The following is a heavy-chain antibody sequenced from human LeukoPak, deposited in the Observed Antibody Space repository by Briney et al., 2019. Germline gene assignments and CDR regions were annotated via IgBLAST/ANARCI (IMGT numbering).Heavy chain of an antibody. CDR3: ARHGYCSSTSCPNHGRVDY. D-gene: IGHD2-2*03. CDR2: IYTSGST. J-gene: IGHJ4*02. Sequence: PSETLSLTCTVSGGSISSGSYYWSWIRQPAGKGLEWIGRIYTSGSTNYNPSLKSRVTISVDTSKNQFSLKLSSVTAADTAVYYCARHGYCSSTSCPNHGRVDYWGQGTLVTVSS. V-gene: IGHV4-61*02. CDR1: GGSISSGSYY.